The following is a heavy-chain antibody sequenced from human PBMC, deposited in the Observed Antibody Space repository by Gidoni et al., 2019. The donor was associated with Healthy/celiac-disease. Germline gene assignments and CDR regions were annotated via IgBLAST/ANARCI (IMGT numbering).Heavy chain of an antibody. CDR3: ARVRGGSGKYYYYGMDV. Sequence: QVQLVQSGAEVKKPGASVKVSCKASGYTFTSYYMHWVRQAPGQGLEWMGIINPSGGSTSYAQKFQGRVTMTRDTSTSTVYMELSSLRSEDTAVYYCARVRGGSGKYYYYGMDVWGQGTTVTVSS. V-gene: IGHV1-46*01. CDR2: INPSGGST. D-gene: IGHD3-10*01. CDR1: GYTFTSYY. J-gene: IGHJ6*02.